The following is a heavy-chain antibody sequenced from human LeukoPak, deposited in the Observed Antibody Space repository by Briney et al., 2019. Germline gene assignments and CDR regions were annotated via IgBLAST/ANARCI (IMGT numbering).Heavy chain of an antibody. D-gene: IGHD3-22*01. V-gene: IGHV1-2*02. Sequence: ASVKVSCKASGYTFTGYYMHWVRQAPGQGLEWMGWINPNSGGTNYAQKFQGRVTMTRDTSISTAYMELSRLRSDDTAVYYCARNIRYYYGSSGYSLNWGQGTLVTVSS. J-gene: IGHJ4*02. CDR2: INPNSGGT. CDR1: GYTFTGYY. CDR3: ARNIRYYYGSSGYSLN.